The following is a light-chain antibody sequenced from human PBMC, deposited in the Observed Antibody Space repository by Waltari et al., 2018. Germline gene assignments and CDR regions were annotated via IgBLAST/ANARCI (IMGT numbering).Light chain of an antibody. Sequence: QSVLTQPPSMSGAPGQKVTIPCTGGSSNFGAGYDVHWYQQFPRAAPKLLIVSNTSRPSGVPGRFSGSKSGTSASLAIAGLQSEDEAVYYCQSFDSSLSASVFGGGTKLTVL. J-gene: IGLJ3*02. CDR2: SNT. CDR1: SSNFGAGYD. V-gene: IGLV1-40*01. CDR3: QSFDSSLSASV.